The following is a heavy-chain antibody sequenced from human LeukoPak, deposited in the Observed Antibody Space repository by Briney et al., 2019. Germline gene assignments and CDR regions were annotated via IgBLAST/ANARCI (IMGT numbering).Heavy chain of an antibody. J-gene: IGHJ4*02. CDR2: INPSGGRT. CDR3: ARDYYGGHNLYNFDF. CDR1: GYTFTNYY. V-gene: IGHV1-46*01. Sequence: ASVKVSCKASGYTFTNYYIHWVRQAPGQGLEWMGMINPSGGRTTYAKKFQGRVTMTRDTSTNTVYTELSSLRSDDTAVYYCARDYYGGHNLYNFDFWGQGTRVIVSS. D-gene: IGHD3-10*01.